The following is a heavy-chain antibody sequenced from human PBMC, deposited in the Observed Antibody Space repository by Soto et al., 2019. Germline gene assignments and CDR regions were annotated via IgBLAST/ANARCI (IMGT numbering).Heavy chain of an antibody. CDR2: ISAYNGNT. J-gene: IGHJ4*02. D-gene: IGHD3-3*01. Sequence: QVQLVQSGAEVKKPGASVKVSCKASGYTFTSYGISWVRQAPGQGLEWMGWISAYNGNTNYAQKLQGIVTMTTDTSTSTAYMELRSLRSDDTAVYYCARSGSTIFGVVSAYYFDYWGQETLVTVSS. V-gene: IGHV1-18*01. CDR1: GYTFTSYG. CDR3: ARSGSTIFGVVSAYYFDY.